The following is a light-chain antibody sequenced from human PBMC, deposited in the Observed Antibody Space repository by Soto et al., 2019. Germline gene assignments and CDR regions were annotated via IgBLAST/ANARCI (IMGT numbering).Light chain of an antibody. J-gene: IGLJ1*01. Sequence: QSALTQPASVSGSPGQSITISCTGTSSDIGASNYVSWYQQHPGQAPKLMISDVNNRPSGISDRFSGSESGNTASLTISGREAEDAADYYCYSWNSNRDAHYVFGPGTKVTVL. CDR3: YSWNSNRDAHYV. V-gene: IGLV2-14*03. CDR2: DVN. CDR1: SSDIGASNY.